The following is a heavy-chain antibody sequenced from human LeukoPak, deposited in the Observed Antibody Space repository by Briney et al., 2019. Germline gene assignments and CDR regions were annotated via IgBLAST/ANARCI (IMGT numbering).Heavy chain of an antibody. V-gene: IGHV3-30-3*01. CDR2: ISYDGSNK. CDR1: GFTFSSYA. Sequence: GGSLRLSCAASGFTFSSYAMHWVRQAPGKGLEWVAVISYDGSNKYYADSVKGRFTISRDNSKNTLYLQMNSLRAEDTAVYYCVGNGMTVFGEDINFFDYWGQGVLVTVSS. J-gene: IGHJ4*02. CDR3: VGNGMTVFGEDINFFDY. D-gene: IGHD3-3*01.